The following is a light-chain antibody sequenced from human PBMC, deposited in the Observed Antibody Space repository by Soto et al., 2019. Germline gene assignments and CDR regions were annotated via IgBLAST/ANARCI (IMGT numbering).Light chain of an antibody. J-gene: IGKJ1*01. V-gene: IGKV3-11*01. CDR3: QQRSNWPPWT. CDR1: QSVSSY. CDR2: DAS. Sequence: EIVLTQSPVTPSLSPVERATLSCRASQSVSSYLAWYQQKPGQAPRLLIYDASNRATGIPARFSGSGSGTDFTLTISSLEPEDFAVYYCQQRSNWPPWTFGQGTKVDIK.